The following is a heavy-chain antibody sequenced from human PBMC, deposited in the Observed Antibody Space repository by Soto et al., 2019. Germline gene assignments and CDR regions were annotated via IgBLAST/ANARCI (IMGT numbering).Heavy chain of an antibody. V-gene: IGHV3-64D*08. D-gene: IGHD2-8*02. CDR2: ISRDGGMT. CDR1: GFTFSNYA. J-gene: IGHJ6*02. Sequence: GGSLRLSCSASGFTFSNYAMHWVRQAPGKGLEYVSAISRDGGMTFHADSVRGRFTISRDNSKNTLFLQMGSLRAEDTAVYNCVRAYGWDPVSRGGYYYGMDVWGQGTTVTVSS. CDR3: VRAYGWDPVSRGGYYYGMDV.